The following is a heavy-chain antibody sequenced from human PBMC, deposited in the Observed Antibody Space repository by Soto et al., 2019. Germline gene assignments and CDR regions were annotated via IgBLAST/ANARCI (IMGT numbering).Heavy chain of an antibody. D-gene: IGHD3-3*01. CDR2: IYHSGST. Sequence: SETLSLTCAVSSGSISSSNWWSWVRQPPGKGLEWIGEIYHSGSTNYNPSLKSRVTISVDKSKNQFSLKLSSVTAADTAVYYCARGVTIFGVVAAFDIWGQGTMVTVSS. V-gene: IGHV4-4*02. J-gene: IGHJ3*02. CDR3: ARGVTIFGVVAAFDI. CDR1: SGSISSSNW.